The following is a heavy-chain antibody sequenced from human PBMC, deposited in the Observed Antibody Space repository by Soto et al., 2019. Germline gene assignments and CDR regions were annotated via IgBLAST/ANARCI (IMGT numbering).Heavy chain of an antibody. Sequence: QVQLVQSGAEVKKPGASVKVSCKASGYTFTSYGISWVRQAPGQGLEWMGWISAYNGNTNYAQKLQGRVTMTTDTSTSTAYMELRSLRSDDTAVYYCAREYYYDSSGSRFAQYYYYGMDVWGQGTTVTVSS. CDR1: GYTFTSYG. CDR3: AREYYYDSSGSRFAQYYYYGMDV. V-gene: IGHV1-18*01. CDR2: ISAYNGNT. D-gene: IGHD3-22*01. J-gene: IGHJ6*02.